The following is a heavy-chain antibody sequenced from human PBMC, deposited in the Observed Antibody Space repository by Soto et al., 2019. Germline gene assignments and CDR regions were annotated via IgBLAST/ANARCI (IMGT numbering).Heavy chain of an antibody. CDR2: IWYDGSNR. V-gene: IGHV3-33*01. D-gene: IGHD6-13*01. CDR3: ARGSSSWYNWFDP. J-gene: IGHJ5*02. Sequence: QVQLVESGGGVVQPGRSLRLSCAASGFTFSNYGMHWVRQAPGKGLEWVAVIWYDGSNRYYADSVKGRFTISRDNSKNTLFLQMNSLSAEDTDVYYGARGSSSWYNWFDPWGQGTLVTVSS. CDR1: GFTFSNYG.